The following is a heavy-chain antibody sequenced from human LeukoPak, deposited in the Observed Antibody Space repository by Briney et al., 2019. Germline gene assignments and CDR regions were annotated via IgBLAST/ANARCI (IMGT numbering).Heavy chain of an antibody. CDR1: GGSFSGYY. D-gene: IGHD2-2*01. Sequence: SETLSLTCAVYGGSFSGYYWSWIRQPPGKGLEWIGEINHNGSTNYNPSLKSRVTISVDTSKNQFSLKLSSVTAADTAVYYCARTVPAPRYYYYGMDVWGQGTTVTVSS. CDR3: ARTVPAPRYYYYGMDV. CDR2: INHNGST. J-gene: IGHJ6*02. V-gene: IGHV4-34*01.